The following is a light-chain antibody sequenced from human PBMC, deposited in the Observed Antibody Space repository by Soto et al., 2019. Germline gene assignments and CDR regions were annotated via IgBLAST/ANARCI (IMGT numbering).Light chain of an antibody. V-gene: IGKV3-15*01. CDR2: GAS. CDR3: QQSDNWPPVT. J-gene: IGKJ1*01. CDR1: QSFSNH. Sequence: EIVMTQSTATLSVSPGVRATLSCRSSQSFSNHLAWYQQKPGQAPRLLIYGASTSATGIPARFSGSGSGTEFTLTISSLQSEDFAVNYCQQSDNWPPVTFGQGTKVEIK.